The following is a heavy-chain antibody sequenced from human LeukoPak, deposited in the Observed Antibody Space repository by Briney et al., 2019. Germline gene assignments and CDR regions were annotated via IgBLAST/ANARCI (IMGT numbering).Heavy chain of an antibody. CDR1: GYTFTGYY. CDR2: IRSKANSYAT. Sequence: GASVKVSCKASGYTFTGYYMHRVRQAPGRGLEWVGRIRSKANSYATAYAASVKGRFTISRDDSKNTAYLQMNSLKTEDTAVYYCALGRFDPWGQGTLVTVSS. V-gene: IGHV3-73*01. CDR3: ALGRFDP. J-gene: IGHJ5*02. D-gene: IGHD3-16*02.